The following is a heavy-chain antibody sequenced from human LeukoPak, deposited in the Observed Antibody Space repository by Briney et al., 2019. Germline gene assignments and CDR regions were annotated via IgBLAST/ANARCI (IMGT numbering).Heavy chain of an antibody. CDR1: RFSFSTYA. D-gene: IGHD3-3*02. V-gene: IGHV3-23*03. CDR2: ITNDGYET. Sequence: GGSLRLSCTASRFSFSTYAMSWVRHPPGKGREWVSVITNDGYETVYGDSVMGRFTVSRDNSKKTLYLQMNSLRAEDTGTYYWALHFWSGFIASAFHMWGQGTMVTVFS. CDR3: ALHFWSGFIASAFHM. J-gene: IGHJ3*02.